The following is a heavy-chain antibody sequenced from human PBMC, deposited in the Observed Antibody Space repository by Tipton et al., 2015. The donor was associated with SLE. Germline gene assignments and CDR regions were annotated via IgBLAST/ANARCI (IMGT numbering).Heavy chain of an antibody. CDR3: ARGYIEMTT. V-gene: IGHV4-4*08. D-gene: IGHD5-24*01. J-gene: IGHJ4*02. CDR2: IHTSGSN. CDR1: GGSISTYY. Sequence: TLSLTCTVSGGSISTYYWSWIRQPPGKGLEWIGYIHTSGSNNYNPPLNSRVTIYVDTSKNQFSLKLTSVTAADTAVYYCARGYIEMTTWGQGILVTVSS.